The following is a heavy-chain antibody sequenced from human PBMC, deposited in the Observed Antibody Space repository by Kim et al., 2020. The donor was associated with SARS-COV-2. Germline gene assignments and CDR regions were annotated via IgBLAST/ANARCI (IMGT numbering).Heavy chain of an antibody. D-gene: IGHD2-2*01. V-gene: IGHV3-23*01. Sequence: GGSLRLSCAASGFTFSSYAMNWVRQAPGKGLEWVAVIRCNGCSRYYADSVKGRFTISRDNSKNTLYLQMNSLRAEDTAVYYCARDTSEYIRLSDVSYDY. CDR3: ARDTSEYIRLSDVSYDY. CDR2: IRCNGCSR. J-gene: IGHJ6*01. CDR1: GFTFSSYA.